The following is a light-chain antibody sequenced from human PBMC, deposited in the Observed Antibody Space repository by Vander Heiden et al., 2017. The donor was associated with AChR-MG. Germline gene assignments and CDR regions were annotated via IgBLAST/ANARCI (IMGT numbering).Light chain of an antibody. Sequence: DIQMTQSPSSLSAFVGDRVTIICRASQSIGSKLNWYQRKPGKAPNLLVSGAFSLQSGVPSRFSGSGSGTDFTLTISSLQPEDFAAYYCQQSHALPYTFGQGTKLEIK. CDR2: GAF. V-gene: IGKV1-39*01. CDR1: QSIGSK. J-gene: IGKJ2*01. CDR3: QQSHALPYT.